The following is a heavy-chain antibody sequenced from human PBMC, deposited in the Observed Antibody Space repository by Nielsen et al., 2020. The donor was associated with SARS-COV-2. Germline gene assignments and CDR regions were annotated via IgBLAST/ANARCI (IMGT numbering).Heavy chain of an antibody. V-gene: IGHV1-46*01. CDR3: ARDLLLQQWLRYYYYGMDV. CDR2: INPSGGST. J-gene: IGHJ6*02. D-gene: IGHD6-19*01. CDR1: GYTFTSYY. Sequence: ASVKVSCKASGYTFTSYYMHWVRQAPGQGLEWMGIINPSGGSTSYAQKFQGRVTITADESTSTAYMELSSLRSEDTAVYYCARDLLLQQWLRYYYYGMDVWGQGTTVTVSS.